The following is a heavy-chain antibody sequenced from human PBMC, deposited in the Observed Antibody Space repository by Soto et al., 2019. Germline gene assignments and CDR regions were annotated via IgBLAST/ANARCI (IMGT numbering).Heavy chain of an antibody. D-gene: IGHD2-2*01. J-gene: IGHJ6*02. CDR3: VKDWTGNKCPCMVV. CDR2: ISSSGETT. V-gene: IGHV3-23*01. CDR1: ESPFTDNA. Sequence: GGPLKPPCAAFESPFTDNAMTWVPQAPGEGLEWVSSISSSGETTYYSDPVKGRFTISRDSSKNTVYLQMSSLRVEDTAVYFCVKDWTGNKCPCMVVWGQGTTVTVSS.